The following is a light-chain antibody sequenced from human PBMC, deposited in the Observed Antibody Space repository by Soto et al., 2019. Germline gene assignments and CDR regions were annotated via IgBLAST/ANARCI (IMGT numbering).Light chain of an antibody. Sequence: QSALTQPASVSASPGQSITISCTGTSSDVGSYNLVSWYQQHPGKAPKLMIYEGSKRPSGVSNRFSGSKSGNTASLTISGLQAEDEGDYFCCSYAGSNNYVFGTGTKLPS. CDR3: CSYAGSNNYV. J-gene: IGLJ1*01. V-gene: IGLV2-23*01. CDR2: EGS. CDR1: SSDVGSYNL.